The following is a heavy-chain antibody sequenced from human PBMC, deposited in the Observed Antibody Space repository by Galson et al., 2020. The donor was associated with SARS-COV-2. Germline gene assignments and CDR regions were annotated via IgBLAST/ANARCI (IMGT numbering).Heavy chain of an antibody. Sequence: GESLKISCAASGFTFSSYPMHWVRQAPGKGLEYVSAIVGDGGSTYYANSVKGRFTISRDNSKNTLYLQMVSLRTEDMAVYYCARGSGWYFGYFVYWGQGTLVTVSS. CDR2: IVGDGGST. J-gene: IGHJ4*02. CDR3: ARGSGWYFGYFVY. D-gene: IGHD6-19*01. V-gene: IGHV3-64*01. CDR1: GFTFSSYP.